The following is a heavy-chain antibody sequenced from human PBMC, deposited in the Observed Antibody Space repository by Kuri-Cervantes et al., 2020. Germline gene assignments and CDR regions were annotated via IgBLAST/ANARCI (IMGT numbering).Heavy chain of an antibody. D-gene: IGHD3-3*01. V-gene: IGHV3-7*02. CDR1: GFTFSNFW. CDR3: ARAQRSGFFAYAGGGYFDY. Sequence: GESLKISCAASGFTFSNFWMSWVRQAPGKGLEWVANIKQDGSEKYYVDSVKGRFTISRDNAKNSLYLQMNSLRAEDTAVYYCARAQRSGFFAYAGGGYFDYWGQGTLVTVSS. CDR2: IKQDGSEK. J-gene: IGHJ4*02.